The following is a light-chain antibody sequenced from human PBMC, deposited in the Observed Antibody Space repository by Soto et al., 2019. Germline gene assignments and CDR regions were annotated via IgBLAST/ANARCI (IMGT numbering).Light chain of an antibody. J-gene: IGLJ1*01. CDR3: CSYAGSYVYV. Sequence: QSVLTQPRSVSGSPGQSVTISCTGTGSGLGHYNSVSWYQYHPSKAPKLIIFDVSERPAGVPDRFSGSKSANTASLTISGLQVEDEADYYCCSYAGSYVYVFGTGTKVTV. V-gene: IGLV2-11*01. CDR1: GSGLGHYNS. CDR2: DVS.